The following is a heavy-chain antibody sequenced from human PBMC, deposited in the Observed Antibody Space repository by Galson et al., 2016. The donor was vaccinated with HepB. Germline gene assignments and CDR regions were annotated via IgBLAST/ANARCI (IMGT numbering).Heavy chain of an antibody. Sequence: SLRLSCAASGFTFRYYGMHWVRQAPGKGLDWLAAVNYDGTKKGYADAVKGRFAISRDNYEDTLYLRMNSLRAEDTAVYYCARVRKDYYYYYGMEVWGKGTTVTVSS. CDR2: VNYDGTKK. CDR3: ARVRKDYYYYYGMEV. V-gene: IGHV3-33*01. CDR1: GFTFRYYG. J-gene: IGHJ6*04.